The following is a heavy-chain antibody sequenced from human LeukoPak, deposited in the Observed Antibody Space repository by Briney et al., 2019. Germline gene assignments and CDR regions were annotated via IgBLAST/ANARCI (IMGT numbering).Heavy chain of an antibody. V-gene: IGHV3-7*03. CDR3: AKAMVRGVKVGAFDI. CDR2: IKEDGSEK. J-gene: IGHJ3*02. Sequence: GGSLRLSCAAYGFTFSTYWMTWVRQAPGKGLEWVANIKEDGSEKYHVDSVRGRFTISRDNAKNSLYLQMNSLRAEDTALYYCAKAMVRGVKVGAFDIWGQGTMVTVSS. D-gene: IGHD3-10*01. CDR1: GFTFSTYW.